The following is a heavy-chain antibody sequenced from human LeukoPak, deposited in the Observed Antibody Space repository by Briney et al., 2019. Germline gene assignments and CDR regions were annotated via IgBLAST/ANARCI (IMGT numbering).Heavy chain of an antibody. CDR2: IRSKANSYAT. Sequence: PGGSLRLSCAASGFTFSGSAMHWVRQASGKGLEWVGRIRSKANSYATAYAASVKGRLTISRDDSKNTAYLQMNSLKTEDTAVYYCTRREGYCSSTSCPAFDYWGQGTLVTVSS. J-gene: IGHJ4*02. CDR1: GFTFSGSA. CDR3: TRREGYCSSTSCPAFDY. D-gene: IGHD2-2*01. V-gene: IGHV3-73*01.